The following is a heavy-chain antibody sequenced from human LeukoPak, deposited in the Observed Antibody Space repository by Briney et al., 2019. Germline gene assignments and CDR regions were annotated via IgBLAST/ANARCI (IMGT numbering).Heavy chain of an antibody. Sequence: ASVKVSCKASGYTFTSYDINWVRQATGQGLVWMGWMNPNSGNTGYAQKFQGRVTMTRNTSISTAYMELSSLRSEDTAVYYCARVSAFGGVIVLDRDAFDIWGQGTMVTVSS. V-gene: IGHV1-8*01. D-gene: IGHD3-16*02. CDR1: GYTFTSYD. J-gene: IGHJ3*02. CDR3: ARVSAFGGVIVLDRDAFDI. CDR2: MNPNSGNT.